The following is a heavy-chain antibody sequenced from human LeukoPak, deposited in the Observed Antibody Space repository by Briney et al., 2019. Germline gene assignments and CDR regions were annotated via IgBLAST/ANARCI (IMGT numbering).Heavy chain of an antibody. D-gene: IGHD3-16*01. CDR1: GYTLTRYY. V-gene: IGHV1-46*01. J-gene: IGHJ3*02. CDR2: INPNGGST. Sequence: ASVQVSCKAFGYTLTRYYMHCVRQAPGQGLEWVGIINPNGGSTSYAQKFQGRVTMTRDTSTSTVYMELSSLRSEDTAVYYCARPLAPVMLNAFDIWGQGTMVTVSS. CDR3: ARPLAPVMLNAFDI.